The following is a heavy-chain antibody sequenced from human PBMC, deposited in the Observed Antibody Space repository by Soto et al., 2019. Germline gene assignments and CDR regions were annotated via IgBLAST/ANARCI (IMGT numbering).Heavy chain of an antibody. V-gene: IGHV3-30-3*01. J-gene: IGHJ6*02. CDR3: ARDRLRYNWNDFPYYYYGMDV. CDR2: ISYDGSNK. Sequence: QVQLVESGGGVVQPGRSLRLSCAASGFTFSSYAMHWVRQAPGKXLXWVAVISYDGSNKYYADSVKGRFTISRDNSKNTLYLQMNSLRAEDTAVYYCARDRLRYNWNDFPYYYYGMDVWGQGTTVTVSS. D-gene: IGHD1-1*01. CDR1: GFTFSSYA.